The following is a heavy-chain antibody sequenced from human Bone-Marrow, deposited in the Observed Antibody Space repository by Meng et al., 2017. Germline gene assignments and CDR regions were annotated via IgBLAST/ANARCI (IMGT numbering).Heavy chain of an antibody. CDR2: IYHSGST. V-gene: IGHV4-38-2*02. Sequence: GSLRLSCTVSGYSISSGYYWGWIRQPPGKGLEWIGSIYHSGSTNYNPSLKSRVTISVDTSKNQFSLKLSSVTAADTAVYYCASLTYGMDVWGQGTTVTVSS. CDR3: ASLTYGMDV. J-gene: IGHJ6*02. CDR1: GYSISSGYY.